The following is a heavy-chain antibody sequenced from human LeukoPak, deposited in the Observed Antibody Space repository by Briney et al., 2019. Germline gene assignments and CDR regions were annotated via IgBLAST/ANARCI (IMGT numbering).Heavy chain of an antibody. D-gene: IGHD4-17*01. V-gene: IGHV4-4*07. J-gene: IGHJ4*02. CDR3: ARGGYGDYVEGYYFDY. CDR1: GGSISSYY. CDR2: IYTSVST. Sequence: SETLSLTCTVSGGSISSYYWSWIRQPAGKGLEWIGRIYTSVSTNYNPSLKSRVTMSVDTSKNQFSLNLSSVTAADTAVYYCARGGYGDYVEGYYFDYWGQGTLVTVSS.